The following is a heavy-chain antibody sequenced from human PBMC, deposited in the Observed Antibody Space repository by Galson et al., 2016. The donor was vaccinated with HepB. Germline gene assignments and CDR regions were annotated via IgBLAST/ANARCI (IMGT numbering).Heavy chain of an antibody. J-gene: IGHJ4*02. CDR2: IYKTGST. CDR3: ARGVTGTPYFDF. CDR1: GGSISSYF. V-gene: IGHV4-59*01. D-gene: IGHD2-21*02. Sequence: SETLSLTCTVSGGSISSYFWSWIRQPPGKGLEWIGYIYKTGSTNYSPSLKSRVTISLDTSKNQFSLNLTSVTAADTAVYYCARGVTGTPYFDFWGQGALVTVSS.